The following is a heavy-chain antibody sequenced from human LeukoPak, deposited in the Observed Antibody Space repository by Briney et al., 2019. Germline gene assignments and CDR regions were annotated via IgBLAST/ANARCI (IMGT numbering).Heavy chain of an antibody. J-gene: IGHJ4*02. CDR1: GFTVNNAW. Sequence: PGGSLRLSCAASGFTVNNAWMSWVRLTPGKGLEWVGRIKNEDDGGTTDYAAPVKGRFTISRDDSKNMLYLQMNSLKTEDTAVYYCTTSGTPFQYWGQGTLVTVSS. V-gene: IGHV3-15*01. CDR2: IKNEDDGGTT. D-gene: IGHD3-10*01. CDR3: TTSGTPFQY.